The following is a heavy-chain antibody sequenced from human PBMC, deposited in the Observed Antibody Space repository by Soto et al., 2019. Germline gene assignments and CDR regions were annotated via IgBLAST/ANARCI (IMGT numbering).Heavy chain of an antibody. CDR1: GYTFTSYY. CDR2: INPSGGST. V-gene: IGHV1-46*01. D-gene: IGHD3-3*01. CDR3: ASVRITIFGVVTPFDY. Sequence: ASVKVSCKASGYTFTSYYMHWVRQAPGQGLEWMGIINPSGGSTSYAQKFQGRVTMTRDTSTSTVYMELSSLRSEDTAVYYCASVRITIFGVVTPFDYWCQGTLVTVSS. J-gene: IGHJ4*02.